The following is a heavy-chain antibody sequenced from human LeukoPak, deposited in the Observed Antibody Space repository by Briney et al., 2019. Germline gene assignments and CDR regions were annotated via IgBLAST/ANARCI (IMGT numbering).Heavy chain of an antibody. V-gene: IGHV3-21*01. Sequence: GGSLRLSCAASGFTFSSYSMNWVRQAPGKGLEWVSSISSSSSYIYYADSVKGRFTTSRDNAKNSLYLQMNSLRAEDTAVYYCARVRRGYSGYAFDYWGQGTLVTVSS. J-gene: IGHJ4*02. CDR1: GFTFSSYS. CDR2: ISSSSSYI. CDR3: ARVRRGYSGYAFDY. D-gene: IGHD5-12*01.